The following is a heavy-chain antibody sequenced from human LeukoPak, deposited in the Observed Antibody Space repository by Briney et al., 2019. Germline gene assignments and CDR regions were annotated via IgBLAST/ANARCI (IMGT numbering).Heavy chain of an antibody. CDR2: IIPIFGTA. J-gene: IGHJ4*02. Sequence: SVKVSCKASGGTFSSYAISWVRQAPGQGLEWMGGIIPIFGTANYAQKFQGRVTITADESRSTAYMELSSLRSEDTAVYYCARDDGAYCGGDCYSGDYWGQGTLVTVSS. CDR3: ARDDGAYCGGDCYSGDY. D-gene: IGHD2-21*01. V-gene: IGHV1-69*13. CDR1: GGTFSSYA.